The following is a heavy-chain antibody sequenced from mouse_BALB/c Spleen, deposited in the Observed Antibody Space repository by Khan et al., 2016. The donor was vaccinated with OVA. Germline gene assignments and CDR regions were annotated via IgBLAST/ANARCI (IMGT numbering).Heavy chain of an antibody. V-gene: IGHV1-61*01. CDR3: ARREKYGYDPSWFAY. Sequence: VQLQQSGAELVRPGASVKLSCKASGYTFTSYWMNWVKQRPGQGLEWIGMIDPSDSETHYNQMFKDKATLTVDKFSRTAYMQLSSLTSADSAVYYCARREKYGYDPSWFAYWGQGTLVTVSS. D-gene: IGHD2-2*01. J-gene: IGHJ3*01. CDR2: IDPSDSET. CDR1: GYTFTSYW.